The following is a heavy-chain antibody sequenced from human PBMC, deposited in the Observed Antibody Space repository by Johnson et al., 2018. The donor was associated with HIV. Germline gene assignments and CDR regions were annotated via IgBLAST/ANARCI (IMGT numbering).Heavy chain of an antibody. CDR3: AKDLSWGAAGTGNAFDV. V-gene: IGHV3-30*18. Sequence: QVQLVESGGGLVQPGGSLRLSCAASGFTVSSNYMSWVRQAPGQGLEWVAVISYDGSNKYYSDSVKGRFTISRDNSKNTRYLQMNSLSAEDTAVYYCAKDLSWGAAGTGNAFDVWGQGTMVTVSS. J-gene: IGHJ3*01. CDR2: ISYDGSNK. CDR1: GFTVSSNY. D-gene: IGHD6-13*01.